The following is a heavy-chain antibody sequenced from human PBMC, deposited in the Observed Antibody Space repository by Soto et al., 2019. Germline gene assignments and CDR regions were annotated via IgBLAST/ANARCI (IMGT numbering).Heavy chain of an antibody. CDR1: GDSVSSNSAA. D-gene: IGHD2-15*01. V-gene: IGHV6-1*01. CDR3: ARDKGPHYCSGGSCYGLYYYYGMDV. CDR2: TYYRSKWYN. J-gene: IGHJ6*02. Sequence: SQTLSLTCAISGDSVSSNSAAWNWIRQSPSRGLEWLGRTYYRSKWYNDYAVSVKSRITINPDTSKNQFSLQLNSVTPEDTAVYYCARDKGPHYCSGGSCYGLYYYYGMDVWGQGTTVTVSS.